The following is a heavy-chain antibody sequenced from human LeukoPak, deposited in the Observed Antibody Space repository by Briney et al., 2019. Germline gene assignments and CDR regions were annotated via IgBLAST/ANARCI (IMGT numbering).Heavy chain of an antibody. V-gene: IGHV3-30*18. CDR1: GFTFSSYG. J-gene: IGHJ3*02. CDR3: AKSYGRHNHDAFDI. D-gene: IGHD4-17*01. Sequence: GGSLRLSCAASGFTFSSYGMHWVRQAPGKGLEWVAVISYDGSNKYYADSVKGRFTISRDISKNTLYLQMNSLRAEDTAVYYCAKSYGRHNHDAFDIWGQGTMVTVSS. CDR2: ISYDGSNK.